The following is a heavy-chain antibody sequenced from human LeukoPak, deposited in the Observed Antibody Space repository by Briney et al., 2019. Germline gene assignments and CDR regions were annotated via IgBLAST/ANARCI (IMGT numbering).Heavy chain of an antibody. J-gene: IGHJ4*02. Sequence: GGSLRLSCAASGFTFSSYWMHWVRQAPGKGLVWVSRINSDGSSTSYADSVKGRFTISRDNSKNTLYLQMNSLRAEDTAVYYCAKGGSYYFTDFDYWGQGTLVTVSS. V-gene: IGHV3-74*01. D-gene: IGHD1-26*01. CDR2: INSDGSST. CDR3: AKGGSYYFTDFDY. CDR1: GFTFSSYW.